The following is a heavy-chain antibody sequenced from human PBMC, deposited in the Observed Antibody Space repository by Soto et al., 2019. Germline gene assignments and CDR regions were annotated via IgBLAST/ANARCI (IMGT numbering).Heavy chain of an antibody. CDR1: GFTFSNYG. CDR3: APQAFDY. Sequence: GSLRLSCAASGFTFSNYGMHWVRQAPGKGLEWVAFVWLDGSNKYYADSVRDRFTISRVNSKNTLYLQMNSLRAEDTAVYHCAPQAFDYWGQGTLVTVSS. J-gene: IGHJ4*02. CDR2: VWLDGSNK. V-gene: IGHV3-30*02.